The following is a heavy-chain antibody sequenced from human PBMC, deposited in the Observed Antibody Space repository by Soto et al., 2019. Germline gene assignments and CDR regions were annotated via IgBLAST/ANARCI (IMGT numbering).Heavy chain of an antibody. CDR1: GFTFSNYG. CDR3: APQAFDY. Sequence: GSLRLSCAASGFTFSNYGMHWVRQAPGKGLEWVAFVWLDGSNKYYADSVRDRFTISRVNSKNTLYLQMNSLRAEDTAVYHCAPQAFDYWGQGTLVTVSS. J-gene: IGHJ4*02. CDR2: VWLDGSNK. V-gene: IGHV3-30*02.